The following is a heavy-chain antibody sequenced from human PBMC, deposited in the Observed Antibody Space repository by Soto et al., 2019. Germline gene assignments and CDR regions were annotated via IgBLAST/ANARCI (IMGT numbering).Heavy chain of an antibody. D-gene: IGHD5-18*01. V-gene: IGHV3-21*01. Sequence: GGSLRLSCAASGFTFSSYSMNWVRQAPGKGLEWVSSISSSSSYIYYADSVKGRFTISRDNAKNSLYLQMNSLRAEDTAVYYCARDRQGGVDTAMVLLEHNAFDIWGQGTMVTVSS. J-gene: IGHJ3*02. CDR2: ISSSSSYI. CDR3: ARDRQGGVDTAMVLLEHNAFDI. CDR1: GFTFSSYS.